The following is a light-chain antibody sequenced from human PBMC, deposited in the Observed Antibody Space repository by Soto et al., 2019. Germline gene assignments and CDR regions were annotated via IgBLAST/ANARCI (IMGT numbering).Light chain of an antibody. CDR1: QSAGTY. V-gene: IGKV3-20*01. Sequence: EIVLTQSPCTLSLSPGERATLSCRASQSAGTYLAWYQQKPVQSPRLLLYGASTRATGIPDRVSGSGSGTNFTITISRLVPEDSAVYYCQQYGTSPLTFGGGTKVEIK. CDR3: QQYGTSPLT. CDR2: GAS. J-gene: IGKJ4*01.